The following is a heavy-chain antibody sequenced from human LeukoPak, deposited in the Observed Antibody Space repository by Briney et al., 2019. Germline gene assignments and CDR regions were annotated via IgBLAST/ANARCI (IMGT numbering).Heavy chain of an antibody. D-gene: IGHD5-24*01. V-gene: IGHV3-48*01. Sequence: PGGSLRLSCAASGFSFSTYSMNWVRQAPGKGLEWVSYISSLGSTIYYADSVKGRFTISRDNAKNSLYLQMNSLRAEDTAVYYCARGEQEMATMSIDYWGQGTLVTVS. CDR1: GFSFSTYS. CDR2: ISSLGSTI. J-gene: IGHJ4*02. CDR3: ARGEQEMATMSIDY.